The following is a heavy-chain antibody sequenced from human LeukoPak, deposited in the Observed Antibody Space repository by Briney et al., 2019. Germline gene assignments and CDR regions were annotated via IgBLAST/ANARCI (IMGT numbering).Heavy chain of an antibody. D-gene: IGHD3-16*01. CDR3: ARVGDWSNYFGMDA. J-gene: IGHJ6*02. CDR2: IFGNGVKA. V-gene: IGHV3-23*01. CDR1: GFTFSGRS. Sequence: QSGGSLRLSCAASGFTFSGRSMTWVRQTPGKGLEWVSVIFGNGVKAYYADSLKGRLTISRDNSKSTLYLQMNSLRADDTAVYYCARVGDWSNYFGMDAWGQGTTVSVSS.